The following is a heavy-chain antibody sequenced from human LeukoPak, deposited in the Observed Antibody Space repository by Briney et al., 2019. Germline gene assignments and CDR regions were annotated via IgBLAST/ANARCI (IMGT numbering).Heavy chain of an antibody. CDR1: GFTFSSYG. CDR2: IRYDGSNK. V-gene: IGHV3-30*02. J-gene: IGHJ4*02. D-gene: IGHD1-26*01. Sequence: GGSLRLSRAASGFTFSSYGMHWVRQAPGKGLEWVAFIRYDGSNKYYADSVKGRFTISRDNSKNTLYLQMNSLRAEDTAVYYCAKEEVQWELRFDYWGQGTLVTVSS. CDR3: AKEEVQWELRFDY.